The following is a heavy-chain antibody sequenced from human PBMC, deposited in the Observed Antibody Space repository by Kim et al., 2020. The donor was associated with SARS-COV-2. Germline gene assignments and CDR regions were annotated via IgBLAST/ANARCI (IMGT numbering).Heavy chain of an antibody. CDR1: GFTFSSYA. CDR2: ITSNGGTT. J-gene: IGHJ6*02. CDR3: AKGGGMDV. Sequence: GGSLRLSCAASGFTFSSYAMSWVRQAPGKGLEWVSGITSNGGTTNYADSLKGRFTISRDNSKNTLYLQMNSLRAGETAVYYCAKGGGMDVWGQGTTVTVSS. V-gene: IGHV3-23*01.